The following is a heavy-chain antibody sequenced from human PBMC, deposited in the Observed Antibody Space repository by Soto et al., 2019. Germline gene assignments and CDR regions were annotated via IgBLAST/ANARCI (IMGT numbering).Heavy chain of an antibody. CDR2: IYGSGGGI. Sequence: EVQLLESGGGLVQPGGSLRLSCTASGFTFSDYAMTWVRQAPGKGLECVSGIYGSGGGIQYADSVKGRFTISRDNYRNTLYLQMNSLIDEDTAVYYCAKDLVSGDGLWLMDEWGQGTLVTVS. CDR3: AKDLVSGDGLWLMDE. CDR1: GFTFSDYA. J-gene: IGHJ4*02. D-gene: IGHD2-21*02. V-gene: IGHV3-23*01.